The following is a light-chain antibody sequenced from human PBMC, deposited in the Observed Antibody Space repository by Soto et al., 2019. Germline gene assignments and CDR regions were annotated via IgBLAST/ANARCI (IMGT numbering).Light chain of an antibody. Sequence: QTVVTQSSSASASLGSSVKLTCTLSSGHSSYIIAWHQQQPGKAPRYLMKLEGSGSYNKGSGVPDRFSGSSSGADRYLTISNLQFEDEADYYCETWDDNTRVFGGGTKLTVL. CDR1: SGHSSYI. V-gene: IGLV4-60*02. CDR2: LEGSGSY. CDR3: ETWDDNTRV. J-gene: IGLJ3*02.